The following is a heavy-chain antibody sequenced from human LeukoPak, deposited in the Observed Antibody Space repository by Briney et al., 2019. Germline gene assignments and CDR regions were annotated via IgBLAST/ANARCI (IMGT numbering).Heavy chain of an antibody. D-gene: IGHD5-18*01. Sequence: PGGSLRLSCAASGFTFSSYSTNWVRQAPEKGLEWVSSISSSRSYIHYADSVRGRFTISRDNAKNSMYLQMNSLRAEDTAVYYCARGENNYGYYYFDYWGQGTLVTVSS. CDR1: GFTFSSYS. V-gene: IGHV3-21*01. J-gene: IGHJ4*02. CDR2: ISSSRSYI. CDR3: ARGENNYGYYYFDY.